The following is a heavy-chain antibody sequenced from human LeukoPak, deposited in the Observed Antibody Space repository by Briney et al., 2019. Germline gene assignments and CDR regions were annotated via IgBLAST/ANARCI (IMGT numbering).Heavy chain of an antibody. J-gene: IGHJ4*02. D-gene: IGHD5-18*01. V-gene: IGHV3-7*01. CDR2: IKEDGSDK. CDR1: GFTVSSNY. Sequence: GRSLRLSCAASGFTVSSNYMTWVRQAPGKGLEWVANIKEDGSDKYYVDSVKGRFTISRDNAKNSLYLQMNNLRAEDTAVYYCARDVGYFRFDYWGQGTLVTVSS. CDR3: ARDVGYFRFDY.